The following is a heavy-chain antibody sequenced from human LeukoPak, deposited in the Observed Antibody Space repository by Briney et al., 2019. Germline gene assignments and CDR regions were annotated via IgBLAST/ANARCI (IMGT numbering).Heavy chain of an antibody. V-gene: IGHV3-23*01. D-gene: IGHD3-22*01. CDR2: ISGSGGST. CDR3: AKQIPHYDSSGYYNHPFDY. J-gene: IGHJ4*02. Sequence: GGSLRLSCAASGFTFSSYAMGWVRQAPGKGLEWVSAISGSGGSTYYADSVKGRFTISRDNSKNTLYLQMNSLRAEDTAVYYCAKQIPHYDSSGYYNHPFDYWGQGTLVTVSS. CDR1: GFTFSSYA.